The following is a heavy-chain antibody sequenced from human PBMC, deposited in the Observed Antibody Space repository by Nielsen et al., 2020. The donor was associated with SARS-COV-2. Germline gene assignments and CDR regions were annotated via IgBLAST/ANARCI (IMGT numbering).Heavy chain of an antibody. V-gene: IGHV1-2*06. CDR3: AGSGSGWYNFDS. J-gene: IGHJ4*02. D-gene: IGHD6-19*01. CDR1: GYRFSVYY. Sequence: ASVKVSCKDPGYRFSVYYMNWVRQAPGQGLEWMGRINPNSGGPNYAQKFQGRVTMTWDTSISTDYMELSGLKSDDTAVFYCAGSGSGWYNFDSWGQGTLVTVSP. CDR2: INPNSGGP.